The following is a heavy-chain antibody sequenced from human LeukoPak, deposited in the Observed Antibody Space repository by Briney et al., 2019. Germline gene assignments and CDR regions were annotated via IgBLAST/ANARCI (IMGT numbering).Heavy chain of an antibody. CDR1: GYTFSNYD. Sequence: VASVKVSCKASGYTFSNYDINWVRQAPGQGLEWMGYMNPNSGNTVYAQKFQGRVTITTNTSINTAYMELSSLRSEDTAVYYCAREGLDPWGQGTLVTVSS. CDR3: AREGLDP. J-gene: IGHJ5*02. CDR2: MNPNSGNT. V-gene: IGHV1-8*03.